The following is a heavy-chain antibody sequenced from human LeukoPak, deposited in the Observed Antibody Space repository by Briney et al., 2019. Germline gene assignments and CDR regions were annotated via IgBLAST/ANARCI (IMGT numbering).Heavy chain of an antibody. D-gene: IGHD3-10*01. CDR1: GFTFSSYA. Sequence: GGSLGLSCAASGFTFSSYAMSWVRQAPGKGLEWVSGISGSGGSTYYADSVKGRFTISRDNSKNTLYLQMNSLRAEDTAVYYCAKMVDGSGSYYSFDYWGQGTLVTVSS. CDR3: AKMVDGSGSYYSFDY. V-gene: IGHV3-23*01. J-gene: IGHJ4*02. CDR2: ISGSGGST.